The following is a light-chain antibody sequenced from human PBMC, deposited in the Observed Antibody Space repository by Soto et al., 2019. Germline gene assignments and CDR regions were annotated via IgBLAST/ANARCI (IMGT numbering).Light chain of an antibody. CDR1: QSVTNY. J-gene: IGKJ5*01. CDR3: QQYGSSPIT. V-gene: IGKV3-20*01. Sequence: EIVLTQSPGTLSLSPGETATLSCRASQSVTNYLAWYQQKPGQAPRLLIYGASSRATGIPDRFSGSGSGTDFTLTISRLEPEDFAVYYCQQYGSSPITFGQGTRLEIK. CDR2: GAS.